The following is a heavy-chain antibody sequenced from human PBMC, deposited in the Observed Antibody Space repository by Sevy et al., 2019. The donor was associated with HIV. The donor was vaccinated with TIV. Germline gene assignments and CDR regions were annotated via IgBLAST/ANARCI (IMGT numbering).Heavy chain of an antibody. D-gene: IGHD3-22*01. Sequence: GGSLRLSCAASGFTFSSYWMNWVRQAPGKGLEWVANIKQDGSEKYYVDSVKGRFIISRDNAKNSLYLQMNSLRAEDTAVYYCARGVYYYDSSAYFAFDIWGRGTMVTVSS. CDR3: ARGVYYYDSSAYFAFDI. V-gene: IGHV3-7*01. CDR1: GFTFSSYW. CDR2: IKQDGSEK. J-gene: IGHJ3*02.